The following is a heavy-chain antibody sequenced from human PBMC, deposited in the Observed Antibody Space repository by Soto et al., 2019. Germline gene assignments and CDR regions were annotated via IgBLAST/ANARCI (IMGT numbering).Heavy chain of an antibody. Sequence: ASVKVSCKASGYTFTSYYMHWVRQAPGQGLEWMGIINPSGGSTSYAQKFQGRVTMTRDTSTSTVYMELSSLRSEDTAVYYCCVEGSPKYDYIWGSGADERVYFDYWGRGTLVTVSS. CDR1: GYTFTSYY. D-gene: IGHD3-16*01. J-gene: IGHJ4*02. V-gene: IGHV1-46*01. CDR2: INPSGGST. CDR3: CVEGSPKYDYIWGSGADERVYFDY.